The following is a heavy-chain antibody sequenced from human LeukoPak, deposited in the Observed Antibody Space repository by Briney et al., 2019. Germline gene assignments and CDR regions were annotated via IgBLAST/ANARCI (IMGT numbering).Heavy chain of an antibody. CDR2: INPSGGST. V-gene: IGHV1-46*01. D-gene: IGHD3-22*01. J-gene: IGHJ4*02. CDR1: GYTFTSYY. CDR3: AKARGSYYYDSSGPFDY. Sequence: ASVKVSCKASGYTFTSYYMHWVRQAPGQGLEWMGIINPSGGSTSYAQKFQGRVTMTRDTSTSTVYMELSSLRSEDTAVYYCAKARGSYYYDSSGPFDYWGQGTLVTVSS.